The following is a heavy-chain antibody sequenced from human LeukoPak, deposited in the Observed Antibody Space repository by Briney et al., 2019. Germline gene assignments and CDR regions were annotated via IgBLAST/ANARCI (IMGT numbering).Heavy chain of an antibody. D-gene: IGHD1-26*01. Sequence: ASVKVSCKASGGTFSSYAISWVRQAPGQGLEWMGGFDPEDGETIYAQKFQGRVTMTEDTSTDTAYMELSSLRSEDTAVYYCATYGGSYLYYFDYWGQGTLVTVSS. CDR3: ATYGGSYLYYFDY. CDR1: GGTFSSYA. CDR2: FDPEDGET. V-gene: IGHV1-24*01. J-gene: IGHJ4*02.